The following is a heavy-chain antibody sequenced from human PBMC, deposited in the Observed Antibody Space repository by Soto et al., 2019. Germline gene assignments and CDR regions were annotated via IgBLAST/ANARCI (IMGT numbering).Heavy chain of an antibody. J-gene: IGHJ6*02. CDR1: GGSISSSNW. D-gene: IGHD2-2*02. CDR3: ARIPKIDVYYYYGMDV. CDR2: IYHSGST. V-gene: IGHV4-4*02. Sequence: PSETLSLTCAVSGGSISSSNWWSWVRQPPGKGLEWIGEIYHSGSTNYNPSLKSRVTISVDKSKNQFSLKLSSVTAADTAVYYCARIPKIDVYYYYGMDVWGHGTTVTVSS.